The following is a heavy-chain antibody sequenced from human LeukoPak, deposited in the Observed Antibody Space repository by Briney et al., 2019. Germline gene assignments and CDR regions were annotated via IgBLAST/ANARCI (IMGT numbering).Heavy chain of an antibody. J-gene: IGHJ4*02. D-gene: IGHD1-26*01. CDR1: GFTFSDYY. V-gene: IGHV3-23*01. CDR3: AKHSGNYFFDH. Sequence: GGSLRLSCAASGFTFSDYYMSWVRQAPGKGLEWVSAISVSGGDTFYADSVRGRLTISRDNSMNTLYLQMNSLRAEDTAMYYCAKHSGNYFFDHWGQGTLVTVSA. CDR2: ISVSGGDT.